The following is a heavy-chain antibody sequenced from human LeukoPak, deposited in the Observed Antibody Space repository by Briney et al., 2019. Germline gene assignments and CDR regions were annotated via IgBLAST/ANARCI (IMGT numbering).Heavy chain of an antibody. J-gene: IGHJ4*02. CDR1: GFTFSNYE. CDR2: ITTSGSAI. D-gene: IGHD3-22*01. V-gene: IGHV3-48*03. CDR3: ARVGGYYDSRGYYSTYFDY. Sequence: PGGSLRLSCAASGFTFSNYEMNWVRQAPGKGLEWVSSITTSGSAIYYADSLKGRFTISRDNAKNSLYLQLNSLRVEDTAAYYCARVGGYYDSRGYYSTYFDYWGQGTLVTVSS.